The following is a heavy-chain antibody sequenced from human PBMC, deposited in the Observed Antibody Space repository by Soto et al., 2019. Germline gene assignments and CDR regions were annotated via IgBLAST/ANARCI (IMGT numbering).Heavy chain of an antibody. V-gene: IGHV4-31*03. CDR2: IYYSGST. Sequence: QVQLQESDAGLVKASQTLSLTCTVSGGSVSSGAYYWTWIRQRPGKGLEWIGYIYYSGSTYYSPSLKSRLSISLERSKNPCSLRLRSVTTADRAMYYCARARLREVYALDIWGKGTMVPVSS. CDR1: GGSVSSGAYY. J-gene: IGHJ3*02. D-gene: IGHD5-12*01. CDR3: ARARLREVYALDI.